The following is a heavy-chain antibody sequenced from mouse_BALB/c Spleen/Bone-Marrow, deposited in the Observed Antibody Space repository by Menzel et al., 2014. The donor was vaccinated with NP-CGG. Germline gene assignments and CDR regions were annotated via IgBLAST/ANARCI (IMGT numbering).Heavy chain of an antibody. J-gene: IGHJ4*01. V-gene: IGHV7-3*02. Sequence: EVMLVESGGGLVQPGGSLRLSCATSGFTFTDYYMNWVRQPPGKALEWLGFIRNRANGYTTEFSASVKGRFTIFRDNSQSILYLQINTLRAEDSATYYCARYDGYSDNAMDYWGQGTSVTVSS. CDR1: GFTFTDYY. CDR3: ARYDGYSDNAMDY. CDR2: IRNRANGYTT. D-gene: IGHD2-3*01.